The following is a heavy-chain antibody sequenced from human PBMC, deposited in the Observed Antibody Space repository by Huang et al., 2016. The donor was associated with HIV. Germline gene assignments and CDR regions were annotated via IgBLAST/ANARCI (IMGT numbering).Heavy chain of an antibody. CDR3: AKDSDYNWHHCDY. D-gene: IGHD1-1*01. CDR1: GFTFNSYA. V-gene: IGHV3-23*01. Sequence: EVQLLESGGGLVQPGGSLGLSCAASGFTFNSYAMSWVRQAPGKGLEWVSTISGSGLTTYYTDSVKGRFTSSRDNSKNTLYLQINSLRAEDTAVYYCAKDSDYNWHHCDYWGQGNLVSVSS. J-gene: IGHJ4*02. CDR2: ISGSGLTT.